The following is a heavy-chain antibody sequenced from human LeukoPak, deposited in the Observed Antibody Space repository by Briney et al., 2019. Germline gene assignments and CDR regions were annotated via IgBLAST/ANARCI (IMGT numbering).Heavy chain of an antibody. CDR2: IKSKTDGGTT. CDR3: AKPAAGYSSGWYDGPYYFDY. V-gene: IGHV3-15*01. J-gene: IGHJ4*02. D-gene: IGHD6-19*01. CDR1: GFTFSNAW. Sequence: GGSLRLSCAASGFTFSNAWMSWVRQAPGKGLEWVGRIKSKTDGGTTDYAAPVKGRFTISRDDSKNTLYLQMNSLKTEDTAMYYCAKPAAGYSSGWYDGPYYFDYWGQGTLVTVSS.